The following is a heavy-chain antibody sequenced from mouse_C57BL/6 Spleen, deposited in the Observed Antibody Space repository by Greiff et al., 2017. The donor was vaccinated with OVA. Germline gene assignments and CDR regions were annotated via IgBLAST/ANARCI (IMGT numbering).Heavy chain of an antibody. V-gene: IGHV5-4*01. CDR1: GFTFSSYA. Sequence: EVQRVESGGGLVKPGGSLKLSCAASGFTFSSYAMSWVRQTPEKRLEWVATISDGGSYTYYPDNVKGRFTISRDNAKNNLYLQMSHLKSEDTAMYYCATDYYGSSGYWGQGTSVTVSS. CDR2: ISDGGSYT. D-gene: IGHD1-1*01. CDR3: ATDYYGSSGY. J-gene: IGHJ4*01.